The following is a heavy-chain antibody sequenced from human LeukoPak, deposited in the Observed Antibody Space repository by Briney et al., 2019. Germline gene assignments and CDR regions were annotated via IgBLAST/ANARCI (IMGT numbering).Heavy chain of an antibody. CDR1: GFTFDDYA. J-gene: IGHJ4*02. CDR3: AKDLSANDCLRTACYRAFDY. Sequence: PGGSLRLSCAASGFTFDDYAMHWVRQAPGKGLEWVAFIEYDGSNEYYADSVKGRFTISRDTSRNTLYLQMSSLRAEDTAVYYCAKDLSANDCLRTACYRAFDYWGQGTLVTVSS. CDR2: IEYDGSNE. D-gene: IGHD2-2*01. V-gene: IGHV3-30*02.